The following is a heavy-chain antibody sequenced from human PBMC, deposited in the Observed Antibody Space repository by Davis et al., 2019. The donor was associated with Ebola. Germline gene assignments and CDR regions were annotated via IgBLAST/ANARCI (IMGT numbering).Heavy chain of an antibody. D-gene: IGHD6-13*01. Sequence: GESLKISCAASGFTFSSYSMNWVCQARGKGLERVSSISSSSSYIYYADSVKGRFTISRDNAKNSRYLQMNSLRAEDTAVYYCARDAGTWETPKQLVRSQYYYYGMDVWGQGTTVTVSS. CDR2: ISSSSSYI. CDR3: ARDAGTWETPKQLVRSQYYYYGMDV. V-gene: IGHV3-21*01. J-gene: IGHJ6*02. CDR1: GFTFSSYS.